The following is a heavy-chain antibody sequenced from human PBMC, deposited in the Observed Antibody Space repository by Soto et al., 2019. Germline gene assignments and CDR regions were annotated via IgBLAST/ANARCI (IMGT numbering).Heavy chain of an antibody. V-gene: IGHV3-15*01. J-gene: IGHJ3*02. CDR3: HTASTRIAVGGFASDAFDI. Sequence: GGSLRLSCAASGFTFSNAWMSWVRQAPGKGLEWVGRIKSKTDGGTTDYAAPVKGRFTISRDDSKNTLYLQMNSLKTEDTAVYYCHTASTRIAVGGFASDAFDIWGQGTMVTVSS. CDR1: GFTFSNAW. D-gene: IGHD6-19*01. CDR2: IKSKTDGGTT.